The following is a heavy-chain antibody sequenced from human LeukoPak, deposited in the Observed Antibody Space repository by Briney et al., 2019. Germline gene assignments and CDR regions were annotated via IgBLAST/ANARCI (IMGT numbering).Heavy chain of an antibody. CDR2: IFYNGET. J-gene: IGHJ4*02. Sequence: SETLSLTCTVSGGSVSSGSYFWSWIRQPPGKGLEWIGYIFYNGETNYNPSLKSRLTLSVDASKNQFSLKLSSVTAADTAVYYCARDGGQGSGWSAIDYWGQGTLVTVSS. D-gene: IGHD6-19*01. CDR1: GGSVSSGSYF. V-gene: IGHV4-61*01. CDR3: ARDGGQGSGWSAIDY.